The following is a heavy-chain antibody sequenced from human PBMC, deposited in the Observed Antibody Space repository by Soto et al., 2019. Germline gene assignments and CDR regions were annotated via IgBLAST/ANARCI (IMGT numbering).Heavy chain of an antibody. V-gene: IGHV3-23*01. CDR3: AKDVLAIDSSLVYFDC. J-gene: IGHJ4*02. CDR1: GFTFSSYT. D-gene: IGHD3-22*01. CDR2: ISRSCGSR. Sequence: GGSLRLSCAASGFTFSSYTMNWVRQAPGKELEWVSTISRSCGSRYYPESVKGRFTISRDNSKNTLYLQMNSLRADDTAIYYSAKDVLAIDSSLVYFDCWGQGTLVTVSS.